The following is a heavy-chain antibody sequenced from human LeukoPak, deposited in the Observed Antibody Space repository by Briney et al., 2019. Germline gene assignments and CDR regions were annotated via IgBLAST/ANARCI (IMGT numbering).Heavy chain of an antibody. CDR1: GFTVSSNY. Sequence: GGSLRLSCAASGFTVSSNYMSWVRQAPGKGLEWVSVIYSGGSTYYADSVKGRFTISRDNSKNTLYLQMNSLRAEDTAVYYCVREIDYGDYASSYWGQGTLVTVSS. CDR2: IYSGGST. D-gene: IGHD4-17*01. CDR3: VREIDYGDYASSY. V-gene: IGHV3-66*01. J-gene: IGHJ4*02.